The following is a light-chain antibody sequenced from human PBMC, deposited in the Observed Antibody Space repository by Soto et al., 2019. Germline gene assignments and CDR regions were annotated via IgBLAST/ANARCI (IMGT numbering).Light chain of an antibody. J-gene: IGLJ1*01. CDR1: SSDVGSFNY. Sequence: QSVLTQPASVSGSPGQSIAISCTRTSSDVGSFNYVSWYQQHPGKVPKLMIYDVSNRPSGVSDRFSGSKSGNTASLTISGLQAEDEADYYCSSYTTSSTYVFGTGTKLTVL. CDR2: DVS. CDR3: SSYTTSSTYV. V-gene: IGLV2-14*01.